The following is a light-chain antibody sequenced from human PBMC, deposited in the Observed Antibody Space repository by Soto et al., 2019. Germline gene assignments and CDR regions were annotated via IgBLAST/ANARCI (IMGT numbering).Light chain of an antibody. Sequence: IQMTQSPSTLSASVGDRVTITCQASQTISNWLAWYQQKPGKAPKLLIYKASTLESGVPSRFSGGGSGTEFTLTISSLQPEDFATYYCQQYNSYSQTFGQGTKVDI. CDR2: KAS. CDR1: QTISNW. V-gene: IGKV1-5*03. J-gene: IGKJ1*01. CDR3: QQYNSYSQT.